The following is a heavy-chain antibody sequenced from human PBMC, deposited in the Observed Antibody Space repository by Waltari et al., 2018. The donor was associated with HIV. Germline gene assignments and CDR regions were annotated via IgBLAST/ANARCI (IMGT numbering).Heavy chain of an antibody. CDR2: IKQDGSEK. V-gene: IGHV3-7*04. CDR3: ARGGFYGSGSKVN. Sequence: EVQLVASGGGLVQPGGSLSLSCAASGFTFCSYWMSWVRQAPGKGLELVANIKQDGSEKYYVDSVNGRFTISRDNAENSLYLQMNSLRAEDTAVYYCARGGFYGSGSKVNWGQGTLVTVSS. D-gene: IGHD3-10*01. CDR1: GFTFCSYW. J-gene: IGHJ4*02.